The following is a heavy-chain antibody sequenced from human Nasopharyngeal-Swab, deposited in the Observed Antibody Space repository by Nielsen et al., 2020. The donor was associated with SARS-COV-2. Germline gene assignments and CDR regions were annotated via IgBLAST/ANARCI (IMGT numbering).Heavy chain of an antibody. J-gene: IGHJ4*02. CDR3: ARAPTVFGVVITAFDY. V-gene: IGHV4-31*02. D-gene: IGHD3-3*01. CDR2: IYYSGST. Sequence: PGKGLEWIGYIYYSGSTYYNPSLKSRLTISVDTSKNQSSLKLSSVTAADTAVYYCARAPTVFGVVITAFDYWGQGALVTVSS.